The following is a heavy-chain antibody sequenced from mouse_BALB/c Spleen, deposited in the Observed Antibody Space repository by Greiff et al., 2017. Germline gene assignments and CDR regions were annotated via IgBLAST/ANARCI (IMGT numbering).Heavy chain of an antibody. CDR1: GYSITSGYS. CDR3: AREGYYYGSSYVWFAY. CDR2: IHYSGIT. V-gene: IGHV3-1*02. J-gene: IGHJ3*01. Sequence: EVKLMESGPDLVKPSQSLSLTCTVTGYSITSGYSWHWIRQFPGNKLEWMGYIHYSGITNYNPSLKSRISITRDTSKNQFFLQLNSVTTEDTATYYCAREGYYYGSSYVWFAYWGQGTLVTVSA. D-gene: IGHD1-1*01.